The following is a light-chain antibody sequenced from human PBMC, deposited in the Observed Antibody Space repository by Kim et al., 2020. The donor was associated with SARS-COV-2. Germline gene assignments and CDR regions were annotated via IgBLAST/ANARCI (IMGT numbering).Light chain of an antibody. CDR3: QQSYSTPPT. V-gene: IGKV1-39*01. CDR2: AAS. CDR1: HSISSY. J-gene: IGKJ1*01. Sequence: DIQLTQSPSPLSASVGDRVTITCRASHSISSYLNWYQHKPGKAPRLLIYAASNLQSGVPSRFSGSESGTDFTLTISSLQPEDFATYYCQQSYSTPPTFCQGTKVDIK.